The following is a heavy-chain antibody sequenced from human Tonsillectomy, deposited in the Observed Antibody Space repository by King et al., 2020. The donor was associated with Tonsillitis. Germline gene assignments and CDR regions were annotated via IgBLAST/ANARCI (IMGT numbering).Heavy chain of an antibody. Sequence: VQLVESGGGVVQPGGSLRLSCAASGFTFSSYGMHWVRQAPGKGLEWVAFIRYDGSNKYYADSVKGRFTISRDNSKNTLYLQMNSLRAEDTAVYYCAKGTIVGARYGMDVWGQGSTVTVS. CDR2: IRYDGSNK. CDR1: GFTFSSYG. CDR3: AKGTIVGARYGMDV. D-gene: IGHD1-26*01. J-gene: IGHJ6*01. V-gene: IGHV3-30*02.